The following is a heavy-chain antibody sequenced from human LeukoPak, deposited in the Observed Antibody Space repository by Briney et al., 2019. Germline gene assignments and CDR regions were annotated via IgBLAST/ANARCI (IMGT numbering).Heavy chain of an antibody. V-gene: IGHV4-59*08. J-gene: IGHJ1*01. Sequence: SETLSLTCTVSGGSFSGYGWSWIRQPPGKGLEWIGYIYYSGRTKYNPSLKSRVTISVDTSKNQFSLKLSSVTAADTDVYYCARHSDYLCYFQHGGQGTLVTVSS. CDR2: IYYSGRT. CDR3: ARHSDYLCYFQH. CDR1: GGSFSGYG. D-gene: IGHD6-25*01.